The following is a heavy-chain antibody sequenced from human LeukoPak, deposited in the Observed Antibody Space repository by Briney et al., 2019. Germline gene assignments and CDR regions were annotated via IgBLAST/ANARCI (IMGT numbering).Heavy chain of an antibody. CDR2: IWYDGSNK. CDR1: GITFSSYG. D-gene: IGHD3-22*01. Sequence: GGSLRLSCAASGITFSSYGMHWVRQAPGKGLEWVAVIWYDGSNKYYADSVKGRFTISRDNSKNTLYLQMNSLRAEDTAVYYCAREGNYYDSSGLYYFDYWGQGTLVTVSS. CDR3: AREGNYYDSSGLYYFDY. J-gene: IGHJ4*02. V-gene: IGHV3-33*01.